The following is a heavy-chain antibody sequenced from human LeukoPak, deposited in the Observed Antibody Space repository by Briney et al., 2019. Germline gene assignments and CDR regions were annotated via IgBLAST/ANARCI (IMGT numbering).Heavy chain of an antibody. CDR2: ISSSGSTI. J-gene: IGHJ4*02. CDR3: ARDQDYYDSSGYPGY. V-gene: IGHV3-11*01. D-gene: IGHD3-22*01. Sequence: GGSLRLSCAASGFTFSDYYMSWIRQAPGKGLEWVSYISSSGSTIYYADFVKGRFTISRDNAKNSLYLQMNSLRAEDTAVYYCARDQDYYDSSGYPGYWGQGTLVTVSS. CDR1: GFTFSDYY.